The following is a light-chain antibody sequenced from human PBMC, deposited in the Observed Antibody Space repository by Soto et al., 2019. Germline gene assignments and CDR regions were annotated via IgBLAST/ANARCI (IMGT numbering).Light chain of an antibody. Sequence: QLVLTQPPSVSGAPGQRVTISCTGSSSNIGAGYDVHWYQQLPGTAPKLLIYGNSNRPSGVPDRFSGSKSGTSASLAITGLQAEDEADYYFQSYDSSLSGYVVFGGGTKVTVL. J-gene: IGLJ2*01. CDR2: GNS. CDR1: SSNIGAGYD. CDR3: QSYDSSLSGYVV. V-gene: IGLV1-40*01.